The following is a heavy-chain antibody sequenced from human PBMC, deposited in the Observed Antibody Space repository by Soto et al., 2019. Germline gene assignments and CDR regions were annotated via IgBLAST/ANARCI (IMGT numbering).Heavy chain of an antibody. D-gene: IGHD6-13*01. CDR2: IIPILGIA. J-gene: IGHJ4*02. CDR1: GGTFSSYT. Sequence: QVQLVQSGAEVKKPGSSVKVSCKASGGTFSSYTISWVRQAPGQGLEWMGRIIPILGIANYAQKFQGRVTITADKSTSTAYRGLSSLRSEDTAVYSCARGAAAGIEYWGQGTLVTVSS. CDR3: ARGAAAGIEY. V-gene: IGHV1-69*02.